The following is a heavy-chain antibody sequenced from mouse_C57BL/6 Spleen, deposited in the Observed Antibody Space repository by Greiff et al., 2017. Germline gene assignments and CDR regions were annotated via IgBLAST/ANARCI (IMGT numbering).Heavy chain of an antibody. Sequence: EVKLVESEGGLVQPGSSMKLSCTASGFTFSDYYMAWVRQVPEKGLEWVANINYDGSSTYYLDPLKSRFIISRDNAKNILYLQMSSLKSEDTATYYCARDGTGTAMDYWGQGTSVTVSS. CDR3: ARDGTGTAMDY. CDR1: GFTFSDYY. V-gene: IGHV5-16*01. J-gene: IGHJ4*01. CDR2: INYDGSST. D-gene: IGHD4-1*01.